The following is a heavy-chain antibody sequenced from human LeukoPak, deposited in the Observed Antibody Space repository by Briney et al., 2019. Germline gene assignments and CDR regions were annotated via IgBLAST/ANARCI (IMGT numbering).Heavy chain of an antibody. D-gene: IGHD3-3*01. CDR3: TKTLESGGGLDY. CDR1: GFTSSSYD. Sequence: SGGSLRLSCVASGFTSSSYDMSWVRQAPGEGLAWVSTLSTSDGSTYYADSVKGRFIISRDSSKNTLYLQMNSLKAEDTAIYYCTKTLESGGGLDYWGQGTLVTVSS. J-gene: IGHJ4*02. V-gene: IGHV3-23*01. CDR2: LSTSDGST.